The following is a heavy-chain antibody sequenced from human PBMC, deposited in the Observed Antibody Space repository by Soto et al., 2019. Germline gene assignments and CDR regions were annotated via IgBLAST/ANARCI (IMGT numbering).Heavy chain of an antibody. V-gene: IGHV3-23*01. CDR2: ISGSGGVT. CDR1: GFTFKNYD. CDR3: AKKRQFSSYYEIAGHYGN. Sequence: EVELLESGGGLVQPGGSLRLSCVASGFTFKNYDMRWIRQAPGKGLEWVSGISGSGGVTYYADSVKGRFTISRDNSKNRFFLQMNSLIAEDPAIYYCAKKRQFSSYYEIAGHYGNWGQGALVTVSS. J-gene: IGHJ4*02. D-gene: IGHD3-22*01.